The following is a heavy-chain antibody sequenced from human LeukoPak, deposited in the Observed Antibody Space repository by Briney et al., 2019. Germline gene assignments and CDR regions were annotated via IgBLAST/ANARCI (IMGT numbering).Heavy chain of an antibody. CDR3: ARRHSGGHGGFDY. CDR2: ISYDGSNK. Sequence: GGPLRLSCSASGFTFSRYAMQWVRQAPGKGLEWVAVISYDGSNKYYADSVKGRFTISRDNSKNTLYLQMNSLRAEDTAVYYCARRHSGGHGGFDYWGQGTLVTVSS. J-gene: IGHJ4*02. D-gene: IGHD4-23*01. V-gene: IGHV3-30-3*01. CDR1: GFTFSRYA.